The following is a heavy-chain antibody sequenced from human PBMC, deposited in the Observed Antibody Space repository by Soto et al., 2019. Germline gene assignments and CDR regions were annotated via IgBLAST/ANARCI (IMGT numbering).Heavy chain of an antibody. CDR3: AREGEGNYDI. CDR1: GGSISSYY. CDR2: IYYSGST. J-gene: IGHJ3*02. D-gene: IGHD3-16*01. Sequence: SETLSLTCTFTGGSISSYYWSWIRQPPGKGLEWIGYIYYSGSTNYNPSLKSRVTISVDTSKNQFSLKLSSVTAADTAVYYCAREGEGNYDIWGQGTMVTVS. V-gene: IGHV4-59*01.